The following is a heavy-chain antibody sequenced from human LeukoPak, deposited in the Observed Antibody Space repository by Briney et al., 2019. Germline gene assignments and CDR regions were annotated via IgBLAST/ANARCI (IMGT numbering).Heavy chain of an antibody. V-gene: IGHV3-48*04. Sequence: GGSLRLSCAASGFTFSSYSMNWVHQAPGKGREWVSYISSSSSTIYYADSVKGRFTISRDNAKNSLYLQMNSLRAEDTAVYYCARGYCSSTSCPRDYWGQGTLVTVSS. CDR1: GFTFSSYS. CDR3: ARGYCSSTSCPRDY. CDR2: ISSSSSTI. J-gene: IGHJ4*02. D-gene: IGHD2-2*01.